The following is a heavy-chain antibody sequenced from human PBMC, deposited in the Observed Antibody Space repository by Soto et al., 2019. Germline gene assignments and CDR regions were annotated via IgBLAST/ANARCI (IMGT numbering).Heavy chain of an antibody. J-gene: IGHJ5*02. CDR1: GYTFTADF. V-gene: IGHV1-3*01. D-gene: IGHD6-19*01. CDR3: ARDRVAVRWFDP. CDR2: FNAGNGYK. Sequence: QVQLVQSGAEVKMPGASVRISCKASGYTFTADFIPWGPQAPGQVLEGMGWFNAGNGYKEYGQKFQGRINITRNTFATTAYLEVTGLTPEDTAIYFCARDRVAVRWFDPWGQGSLVTVSS.